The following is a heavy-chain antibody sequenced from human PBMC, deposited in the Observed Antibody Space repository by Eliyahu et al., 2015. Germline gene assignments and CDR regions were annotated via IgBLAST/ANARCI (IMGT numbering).Heavy chain of an antibody. CDR3: ARTYNWDYSYYGLDV. Sequence: QVQLFQRGAGLLKPSETLSLTCSLYDGSXNGYYWAWIRQPPGKGLEWVGEISHSGTTNYNPSLKGRITISQDTSRNQFSLRLTSVTAADTAVYYCARTYNWDYSYYGLDVWGQGTTVTVSS. D-gene: IGHD1-20*01. V-gene: IGHV4-34*01. CDR1: DGSXNGYY. CDR2: ISHSGTT. J-gene: IGHJ6*02.